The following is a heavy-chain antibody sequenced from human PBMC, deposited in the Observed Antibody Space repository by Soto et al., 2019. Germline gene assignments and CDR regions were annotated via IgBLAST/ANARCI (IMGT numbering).Heavy chain of an antibody. J-gene: IGHJ1*01. D-gene: IGHD2-2*01. CDR3: TRGPRASSGGTGAF. Sequence: EVRLVESGGGLVQPGGSLRLSYVVSGFSFDSYWMHWVRQAPGQGPVWVSRIDYDGTTTNYADFVKGRFTVSRDNARNTLYLQMNSLRPNDTAVYYCTRGPRASSGGTGAFWGQGTLVTVSS. CDR2: IDYDGTTT. CDR1: GFSFDSYW. V-gene: IGHV3-74*01.